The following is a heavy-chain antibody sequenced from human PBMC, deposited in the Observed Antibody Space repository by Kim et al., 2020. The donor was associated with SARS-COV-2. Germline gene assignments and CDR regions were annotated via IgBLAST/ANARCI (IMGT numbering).Heavy chain of an antibody. D-gene: IGHD3-10*01. CDR1: GGSISSYY. Sequence: SETLSLTCTVSGGSISSYYWNWIRQPPGKGLEWIGYIYYSGSTNYNPSLKSRVTISVNTSKNQFSLKLSSVTAADTAVEYCARDEGVGWFDQWGQGALVT. CDR2: IYYSGST. J-gene: IGHJ5*02. V-gene: IGHV4-59*01. CDR3: ARDEGVGWFDQ.